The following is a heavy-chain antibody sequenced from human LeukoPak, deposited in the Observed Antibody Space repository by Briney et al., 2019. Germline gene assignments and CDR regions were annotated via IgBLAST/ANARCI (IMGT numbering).Heavy chain of an antibody. CDR2: SAWDEDK. CDR3: ARSSNWAFCLDS. Sequence: SGPTLVNPTQILTVICPLFGLSLSTRGMRVSWIRQPPEKALEYLARSAWDEDKFYRTSLKTRLTISKDTSKNQVVLAMTNVDPVDTATYYCARSSNWAFCLDSWGRGTLVTVSS. V-gene: IGHV2-70*04. D-gene: IGHD7-27*01. J-gene: IGHJ4*02. CDR1: GLSLSTRGMR.